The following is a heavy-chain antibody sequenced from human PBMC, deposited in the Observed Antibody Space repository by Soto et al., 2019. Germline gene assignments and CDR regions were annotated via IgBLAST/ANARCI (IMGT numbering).Heavy chain of an antibody. D-gene: IGHD3-9*01. V-gene: IGHV3-74*01. CDR3: ARDRYRLARAFDI. CDR2: INSDGSST. Sequence: GGSLRLSCAASGFTSSSYWMHWVRQAPGKGLVWVSRINSDGSSTSYADSVKGRFTISRDNAKNTLYLQMNSLRAEDTAVYYCARDRYRLARAFDIWGQGTMVTVSS. CDR1: GFTSSSYW. J-gene: IGHJ3*02.